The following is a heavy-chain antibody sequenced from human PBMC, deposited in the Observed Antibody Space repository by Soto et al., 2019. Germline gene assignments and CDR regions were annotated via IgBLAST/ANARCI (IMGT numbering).Heavy chain of an antibody. Sequence: PGGSLRLSCAASGFTFSSYGMHWVRQAPGKGLEWVAVISYDGSNKYYADSVKGRFTISRDNSKNTLYLQMNSLRAEDTAVYYCAKGIGEQLPTSDYWGQGTLVTVSS. J-gene: IGHJ4*02. CDR2: ISYDGSNK. CDR1: GFTFSSYG. V-gene: IGHV3-30*18. D-gene: IGHD6-13*01. CDR3: AKGIGEQLPTSDY.